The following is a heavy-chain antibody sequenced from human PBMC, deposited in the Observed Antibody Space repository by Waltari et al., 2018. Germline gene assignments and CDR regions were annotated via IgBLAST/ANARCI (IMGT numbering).Heavy chain of an antibody. D-gene: IGHD6-6*01. CDR1: GGSISSDGYY. J-gene: IGHJ5*02. CDR3: ARCITARTLGYWFDP. Sequence: QVQLQESGPGLVKPSQTLSLTCTVSGGSISSDGYYWSWTRQHPGKGLEWIGSIYYSGRTSYNPSLTSRVSISVDTSKNQFSLKLTSVTAADTAMFYCARCITARTLGYWFDPWGQGTLVTVSS. V-gene: IGHV4-31*03. CDR2: IYYSGRT.